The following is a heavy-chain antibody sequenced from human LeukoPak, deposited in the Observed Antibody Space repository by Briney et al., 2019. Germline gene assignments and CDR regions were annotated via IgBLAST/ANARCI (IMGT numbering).Heavy chain of an antibody. J-gene: IGHJ4*02. V-gene: IGHV1-18*01. CDR3: ARDEGIAAAGTWLAY. CDR1: GYXFTSYG. D-gene: IGHD6-13*01. CDR2: ISAYNGNT. Sequence: GASVKVSCKASGYXFTSYGISWVRQAPGQGLEWMGWISAYNGNTNYAQKLQGRVTMTTDTSTSTAYMELRSLRSDDTAVYYCARDEGIAAAGTWLAYWGQGTLVTVSS.